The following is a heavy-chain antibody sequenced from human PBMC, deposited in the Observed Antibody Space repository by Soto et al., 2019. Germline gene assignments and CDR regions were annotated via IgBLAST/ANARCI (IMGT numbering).Heavy chain of an antibody. Sequence: QVQLVESGGGVVPPGRSLRLSCAASGFTFSSYGMHWVRQAPGKGLEWVAVISYDGSNKYYADSVKGRFTISRDNSKNTLYLQMNSLRAEDTAVYYCAKIDSSGDAFDIWGQGTMVTVSS. CDR1: GFTFSSYG. CDR2: ISYDGSNK. CDR3: AKIDSSGDAFDI. V-gene: IGHV3-30*18. D-gene: IGHD3-22*01. J-gene: IGHJ3*02.